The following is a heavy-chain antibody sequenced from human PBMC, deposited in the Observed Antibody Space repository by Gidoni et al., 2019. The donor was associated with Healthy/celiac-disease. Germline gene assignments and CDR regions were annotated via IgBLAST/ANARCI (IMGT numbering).Heavy chain of an antibody. CDR3: ARDGIAARLAFDI. Sequence: TFSSYSMNWVRQAPGKGLEWVSSISSSSSYIYYADSVKGRFTISRDNAKNSLYLQMNSLRAEDTAVYYCARDGIAARLAFDIWGQGTMVTVSS. CDR1: TFSSYS. CDR2: ISSSSSYI. V-gene: IGHV3-21*01. D-gene: IGHD6-6*01. J-gene: IGHJ3*02.